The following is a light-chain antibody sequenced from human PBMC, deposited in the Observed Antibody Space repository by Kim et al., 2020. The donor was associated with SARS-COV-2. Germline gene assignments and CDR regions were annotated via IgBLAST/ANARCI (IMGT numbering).Light chain of an antibody. CDR3: CSYAGSYTNYV. Sequence: SVTSSCSGTSSDFGGYKYVSWYQQHPGKAPKLMIYDVTKRPSGVPDRFSGSKSGNMASLTISGLQAEDEADYYCCSYAGSYTNYVFGTGTKVTVL. V-gene: IGLV2-11*01. CDR1: SSDFGGYKY. J-gene: IGLJ1*01. CDR2: DVT.